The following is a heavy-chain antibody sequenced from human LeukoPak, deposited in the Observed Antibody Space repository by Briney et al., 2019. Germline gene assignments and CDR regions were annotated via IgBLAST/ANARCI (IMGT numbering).Heavy chain of an antibody. CDR2: IYSGGTT. CDR3: ARHTVYYYYGMDV. J-gene: IGHJ6*02. Sequence: HPGGSLRLSCAASGFTVSSHYMSWVRQAPGKGLEWVSVIYSGGTTYYADSVKGRFTISRDNSKNTLYLQMNSLRAEDTAVYHCARHTVYYYYGMDVWGQGTTVTVSS. D-gene: IGHD2-8*01. CDR1: GFTVSSHY. V-gene: IGHV3-66*04.